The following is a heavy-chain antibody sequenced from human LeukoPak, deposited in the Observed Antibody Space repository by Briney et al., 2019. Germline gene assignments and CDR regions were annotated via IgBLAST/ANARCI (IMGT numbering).Heavy chain of an antibody. J-gene: IGHJ4*02. CDR1: RFTFSNYW. CDR2: MKQDGSEI. Sequence: GGSLRLSCAASRFTFSNYWMSWVRQAPGKGLEWVANMKQDGSEINYVDSVKGRFTISRDNAKNSLYLQMDSLRAEDTAVYYCARLFVYGSGAEAFDYWGQGALVTVSS. V-gene: IGHV3-7*01. D-gene: IGHD3-10*01. CDR3: ARLFVYGSGAEAFDY.